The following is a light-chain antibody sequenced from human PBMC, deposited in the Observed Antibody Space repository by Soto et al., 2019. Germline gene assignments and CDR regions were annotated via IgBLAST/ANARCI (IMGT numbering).Light chain of an antibody. CDR2: AAS. CDR1: QGIRND. V-gene: IGKV1-6*01. CDR3: LQDYNYPRT. Sequence: AIPMTQSPSSLSASVGDRVTITCRASQGIRNDLGWYQQKPGRAPKLLIYAASTLQSGVPSRFSGSGSGTDFTLTISSLQPEDFATYYCLQDYNYPRTFGQGTKVEAK. J-gene: IGKJ1*01.